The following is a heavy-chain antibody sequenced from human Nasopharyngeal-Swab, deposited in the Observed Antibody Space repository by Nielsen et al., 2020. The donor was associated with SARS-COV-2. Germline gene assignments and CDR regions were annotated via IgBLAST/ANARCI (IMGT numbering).Heavy chain of an antibody. CDR2: IYYSGST. D-gene: IGHD6-19*01. V-gene: IGHV4-31*03. CDR1: GGSISSGGYY. Sequence: SETLSLTCTVSGGSISSGGYYWSWIRPHPGKGLEWIGYIYYSGSTYYNPSLKSRVTISVDTSKNQFSLKLSSVTAADTAVYYCARHLSWWLVTSYYFDYWGQGTLVTVSS. J-gene: IGHJ4*02. CDR3: ARHLSWWLVTSYYFDY.